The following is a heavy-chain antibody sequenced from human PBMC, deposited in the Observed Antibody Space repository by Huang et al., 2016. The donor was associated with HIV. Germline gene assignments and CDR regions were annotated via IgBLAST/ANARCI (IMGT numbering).Heavy chain of an antibody. Sequence: EVQLLESGGGLVQPGGSLRLSCAGSVFTFRSYAMPWVRLAPGRGLEWVSGSSSSGDSTYYADSVKGRFTVSRDNSKNTLYLQINSLRAEDTAIYYCAKGAATYYDILTSYYDYWGQGTLVTVSS. CDR3: AKGAATYYDILTSYYDY. D-gene: IGHD3-9*01. CDR1: VFTFRSYA. V-gene: IGHV3-23*01. CDR2: SSSSGDST. J-gene: IGHJ4*02.